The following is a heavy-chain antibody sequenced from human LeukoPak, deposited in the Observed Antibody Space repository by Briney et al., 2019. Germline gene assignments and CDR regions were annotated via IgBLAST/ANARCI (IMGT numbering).Heavy chain of an antibody. V-gene: IGHV3-7*05. CDR2: IKQDGSEK. CDR3: ARGGYAGAMDV. CDR1: GFTFSPYW. Sequence: GGSLGLSCAASGFTFSPYWMNWVRQAPGKGLEWVANIKQDGSEKYYVDSVKGRITISRDNAKNSLYLQMNSLRAEDTAVYYCARGGYAGAMDVWGQGTTVTVSS. J-gene: IGHJ6*02. D-gene: IGHD3-22*01.